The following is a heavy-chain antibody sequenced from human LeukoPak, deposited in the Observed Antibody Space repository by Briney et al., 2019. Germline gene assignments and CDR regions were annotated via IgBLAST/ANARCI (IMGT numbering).Heavy chain of an antibody. Sequence: ASVKVSCKASGYIFTAYYIHWVRQAPGQGLEWMGWINPNSGGTNYAQKFQGRVTMTTDTSTNTAYMELRSLRSDDTAVYFCARGYSSGWYYLDYWGQGTLVTVTS. CDR2: INPNSGGT. CDR1: GYIFTAYY. CDR3: ARGYSSGWYYLDY. J-gene: IGHJ4*02. V-gene: IGHV1-2*02. D-gene: IGHD6-19*01.